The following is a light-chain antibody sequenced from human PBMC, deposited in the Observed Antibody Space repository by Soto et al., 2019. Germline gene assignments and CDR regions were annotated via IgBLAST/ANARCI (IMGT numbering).Light chain of an antibody. Sequence: QSVLTQPASVSGSPGQSITISCTGTSTDVGGHYYVSWYQQHPGKAPKLIMYDVTDRPSGVSHRFSGSKSGNTASLTISGLQAEDEADYYFTSYTSTNSYVAVGGGTKLTVL. CDR3: TSYTSTNSYVA. V-gene: IGLV2-14*03. CDR2: DVT. CDR1: STDVGGHYY. J-gene: IGLJ2*01.